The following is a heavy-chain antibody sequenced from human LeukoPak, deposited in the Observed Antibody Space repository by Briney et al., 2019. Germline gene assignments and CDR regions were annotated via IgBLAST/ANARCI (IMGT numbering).Heavy chain of an antibody. D-gene: IGHD2-2*02. V-gene: IGHV3-21*01. CDR2: ISSSSSYI. Sequence: GGSLRLSCAASGFTFSSYSMNRVRQAPGEGLEWVSSISSSSSYIYYADSVKGRFTISRDNAKNSLYLQMNSLRAEDTAVYYCASDIVVVPAAIGSAFDIWGQGTMVTISS. CDR1: GFTFSSYS. J-gene: IGHJ3*02. CDR3: ASDIVVVPAAIGSAFDI.